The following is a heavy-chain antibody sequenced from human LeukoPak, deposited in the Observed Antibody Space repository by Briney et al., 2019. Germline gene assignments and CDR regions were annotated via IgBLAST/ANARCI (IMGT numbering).Heavy chain of an antibody. CDR1: GYTLTELS. D-gene: IGHD2-15*01. V-gene: IGHV1-24*01. CDR3: ATLDCSGGSCQDY. CDR2: FDPEDGET. J-gene: IGHJ4*02. Sequence: ASVKVSRKVPGYTLTELSMHWVRQAPGKGLEWMGGFDPEDGETIYAQRFQGRVTMTEDTSTDTAYMELSSLRSEDTAVYYCATLDCSGGSCQDYWGQGTLVTVSS.